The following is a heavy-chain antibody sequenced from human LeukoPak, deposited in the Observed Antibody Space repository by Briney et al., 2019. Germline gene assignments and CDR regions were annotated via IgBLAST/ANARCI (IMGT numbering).Heavy chain of an antibody. J-gene: IGHJ4*02. CDR3: AREDSIAPSELFFDY. D-gene: IGHD1-14*01. V-gene: IGHV4-39*07. CDR2: IYYSGST. Sequence: PSETLSLTCTVSGGSISSSSYYWGWIRQPPGKGLEWIGSIYYSGSTYYNPSLKSRVTISVDTSKNQFSLKLSSVTAADTVVYYCAREDSIAPSELFFDYWGQGTLVTVSS. CDR1: GGSISSSSYY.